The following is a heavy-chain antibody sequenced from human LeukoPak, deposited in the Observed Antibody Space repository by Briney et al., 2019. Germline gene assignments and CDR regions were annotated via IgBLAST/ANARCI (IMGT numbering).Heavy chain of an antibody. V-gene: IGHV3-30-3*01. J-gene: IGHJ4*02. CDR2: ISYDGSNK. CDR1: GFTFSSYA. CDR3: AKDRSSSYSFDY. D-gene: IGHD2-2*01. Sequence: GGSLRLSCAASGFTFSSYAMHWVRQAPGKGLEWVAVISYDGSNKYYADSVKGRFTISRDNSKNTPYLQMNSLRAEDTAVYYCAKDRSSSYSFDYWGQGTLVTVSS.